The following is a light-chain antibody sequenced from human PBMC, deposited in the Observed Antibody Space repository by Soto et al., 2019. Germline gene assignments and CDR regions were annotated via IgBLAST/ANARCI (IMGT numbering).Light chain of an antibody. CDR2: GAS. CDR3: QQYGSSPPGLT. CDR1: QSVSSSY. Sequence: EIVLTQSPGTLSLSPGERATLSCRASQSVSSSYLAWYQQKPGQAPRLLIYGASSRATGIPDRFSGSGSGTDFTLTISRLGPEDVAVYYCQQYGSSPPGLTFGGGTKVEIK. V-gene: IGKV3-20*01. J-gene: IGKJ4*01.